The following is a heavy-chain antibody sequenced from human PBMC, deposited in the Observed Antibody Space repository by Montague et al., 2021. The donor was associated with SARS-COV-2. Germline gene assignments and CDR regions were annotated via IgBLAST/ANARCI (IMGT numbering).Heavy chain of an antibody. Sequence: SETQSLTCTVSGGSISSYYWNWIRQPPGRGLEWIGYIYYSGSTNYNPSLESRVTISADTSKNHFSLKLRSVTAADTAVYYCAREISGPDYFDYWGQGTLVTVSS. D-gene: IGHD3-10*01. J-gene: IGHJ4*02. CDR1: GGSISSYY. CDR3: AREISGPDYFDY. V-gene: IGHV4-59*01. CDR2: IYYSGST.